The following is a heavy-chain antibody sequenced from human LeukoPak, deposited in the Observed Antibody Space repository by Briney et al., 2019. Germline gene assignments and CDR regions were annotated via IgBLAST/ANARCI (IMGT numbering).Heavy chain of an antibody. CDR3: ARPRGPNYDFWSGYVVDY. CDR1: GYTFTGYY. CDR2: INPNSGGT. V-gene: IGHV1-2*02. Sequence: GASVKVSCKASGYTFTGYYMHWVRQAPGQGLEWMGWINPNSGGTNYAQKFQGRFTMTRDTSISTAYMELSRLRSDDTAVYYCARPRGPNYDFWSGYVVDYWGQGTLVTVSS. J-gene: IGHJ4*02. D-gene: IGHD3-3*01.